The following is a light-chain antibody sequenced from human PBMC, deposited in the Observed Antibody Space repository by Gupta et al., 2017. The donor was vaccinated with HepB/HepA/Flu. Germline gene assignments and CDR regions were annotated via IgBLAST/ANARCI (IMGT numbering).Light chain of an antibody. CDR3: QQRDNWPLT. CDR1: QIISNY. Sequence: ELVLTQSPATLSLSPGERATLSCRASQIISNYLAWYQQKPGQAPRLLIYDAFNRATGIPARFSGSGSGTDFTLTISSLEPEDAALYYCQQRDNWPLTFGGGTKVEI. V-gene: IGKV3-11*01. CDR2: DAF. J-gene: IGKJ4*01.